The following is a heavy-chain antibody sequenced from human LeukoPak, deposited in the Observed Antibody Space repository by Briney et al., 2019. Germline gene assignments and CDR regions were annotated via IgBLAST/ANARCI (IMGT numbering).Heavy chain of an antibody. J-gene: IGHJ5*02. CDR1: GGTSSSYA. D-gene: IGHD3-22*01. CDR3: ARVRYYDSSGYYPTPRNWFDP. V-gene: IGHV1-69*05. Sequence: SVKVSCKASGGTSSSYAISWVRQAPGQGLEWMGGIITIFGTANYAQKFQGRVTITTDESTSTAYMELSSLRSEDTAVYYCARVRYYDSSGYYPTPRNWFDPWGQGTLVTVSS. CDR2: IITIFGTA.